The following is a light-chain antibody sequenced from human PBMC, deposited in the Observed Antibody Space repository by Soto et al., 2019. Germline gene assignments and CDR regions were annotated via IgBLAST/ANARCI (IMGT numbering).Light chain of an antibody. CDR3: QQRSNWPLT. Sequence: EIVLTQSPGTLSLSPGERATLSCRASHSVSSSYLAWYQQKPGQAPRLLIYGASSRATGIPDRFSGSGSGTDFTLTISSLEPEDFAVYYCQQRSNWPLTFGGGTKVDI. CDR1: HSVSSSY. CDR2: GAS. J-gene: IGKJ4*01. V-gene: IGKV3D-20*02.